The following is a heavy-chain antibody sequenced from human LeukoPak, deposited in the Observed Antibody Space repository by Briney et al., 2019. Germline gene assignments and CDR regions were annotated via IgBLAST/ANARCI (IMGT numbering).Heavy chain of an antibody. CDR1: GGTFSSYA. J-gene: IGHJ4*02. Sequence: SVKVSCKASGGTFSSYAISWVRQAPGQGLEWMGRTIPIFGTANYAQKFQGRVTITTDESTSTAYMEPSSLRSEDTAVYYCARDTLPVTMVNWGQGTLVTVSS. D-gene: IGHD4/OR15-4a*01. V-gene: IGHV1-69*05. CDR3: ARDTLPVTMVN. CDR2: TIPIFGTA.